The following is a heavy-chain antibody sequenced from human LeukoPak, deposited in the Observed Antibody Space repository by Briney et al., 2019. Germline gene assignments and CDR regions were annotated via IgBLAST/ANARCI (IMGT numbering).Heavy chain of an antibody. J-gene: IGHJ6*02. Sequence: GGSLRLSCAASGFTFSSYAMSWVRQAPGKGLEWVSAISSSGGSTYYADSVKGRFTISRDNSKNTLYLQMNSLRAEDTAVYYCAKCSAQGLSIRCYYYYGMDVWGQGTTVTVSS. V-gene: IGHV3-23*01. CDR3: AKCSAQGLSIRCYYYYGMDV. D-gene: IGHD3-16*01. CDR2: ISSSGGST. CDR1: GFTFSSYA.